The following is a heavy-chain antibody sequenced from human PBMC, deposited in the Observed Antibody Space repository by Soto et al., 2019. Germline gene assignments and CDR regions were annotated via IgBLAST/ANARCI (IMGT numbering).Heavy chain of an antibody. CDR1: GGSISSYY. Sequence: KASETLSLTCTVSGGSISSYYWSWIRQPPGKGLEWIGYIYYSGSTNYNPSLKSRVTISVDTSKNQFYLKLSSVTAADTAVYSCARVGGYGDYYFDYWGQGTLVTVSS. V-gene: IGHV4-59*01. CDR3: ARVGGYGDYYFDY. D-gene: IGHD4-17*01. CDR2: IYYSGST. J-gene: IGHJ4*02.